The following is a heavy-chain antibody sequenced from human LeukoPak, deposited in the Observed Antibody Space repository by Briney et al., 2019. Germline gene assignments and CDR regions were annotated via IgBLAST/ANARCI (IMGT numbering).Heavy chain of an antibody. V-gene: IGHV3-30*02. CDR2: ILYGGSNK. D-gene: IGHD3-10*01. J-gene: IGHJ4*02. Sequence: GGSLRLSCVASGITFRNYWVSWVGQAPGKRLGVVGFILYGGSNKYYADAVKGRFTISRDNSKKTLFLQMNSLRAEDTAVYYCAKELLWFGEIDYWGQGTLVTVSS. CDR1: GITFRNYW. CDR3: AKELLWFGEIDY.